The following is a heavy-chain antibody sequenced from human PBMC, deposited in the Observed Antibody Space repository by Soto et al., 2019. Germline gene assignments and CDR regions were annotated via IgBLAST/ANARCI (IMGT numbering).Heavy chain of an antibody. Sequence: QVQLQESGPGLVKPSGTLSLTCAVSSGSINSSNWWSWVRQPPGKGLEWSGEIYHSGTTNYSPSLRSRVTISVDKSKNQFSLKLSSVPAADMAVYFCARVGRFCTGGSSSDQFDSWGQGTLVTVSS. CDR3: ARVGRFCTGGSSSDQFDS. V-gene: IGHV4-4*02. CDR2: IYHSGTT. CDR1: SGSINSSNW. J-gene: IGHJ4*02. D-gene: IGHD2-8*02.